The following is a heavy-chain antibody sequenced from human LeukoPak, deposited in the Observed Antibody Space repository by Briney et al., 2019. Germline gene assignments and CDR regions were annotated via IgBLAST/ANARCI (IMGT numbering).Heavy chain of an antibody. CDR2: IYSGGST. CDR1: GFTVSSNY. D-gene: IGHD1-7*01. Sequence: GGSLRLSCAASGFTVSSNYMSWVRQAPGKGLEWVSVIYSGGSTYYADSVKGRFTISRDNSKNTLYLQMNSLRAEDTAVYYCASTANWNYPSFDYWGQGTLVTVSS. J-gene: IGHJ4*02. V-gene: IGHV3-53*01. CDR3: ASTANWNYPSFDY.